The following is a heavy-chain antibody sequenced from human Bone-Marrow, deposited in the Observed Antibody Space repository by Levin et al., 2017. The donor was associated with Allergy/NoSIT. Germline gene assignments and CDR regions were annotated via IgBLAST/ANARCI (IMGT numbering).Heavy chain of an antibody. CDR3: AREGYTYGFDY. J-gene: IGHJ4*02. Sequence: SVKVSCKASGGTFRNYAINWVRQAPGQGLEWMGAIISIFDTPKYAQRFQGRVTITADESTSTAYMELSSLRSEDTAVYYCAREGYTYGFDYWGQGTLVTVSS. CDR2: IISIFDTP. V-gene: IGHV1-69*13. D-gene: IGHD5-18*01. CDR1: GGTFRNYA.